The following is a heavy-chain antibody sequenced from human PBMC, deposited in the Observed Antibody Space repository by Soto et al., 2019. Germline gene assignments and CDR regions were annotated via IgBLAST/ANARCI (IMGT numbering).Heavy chain of an antibody. J-gene: IGHJ4*02. D-gene: IGHD2-2*01. CDR3: ARVVVPAAPYFDY. V-gene: IGHV4-59*01. CDR1: NGSLGSLY. Sequence: XTLSLPGTVSNGSLGSLYWSRIRQPQGKTLEWIGYIYYSGSTKYNTSLKTRVTISVDTSKKQFSLKLRSVTAADTDVYYCARVVVPAAPYFDYWGQGMLVTVSS. CDR2: IYYSGST.